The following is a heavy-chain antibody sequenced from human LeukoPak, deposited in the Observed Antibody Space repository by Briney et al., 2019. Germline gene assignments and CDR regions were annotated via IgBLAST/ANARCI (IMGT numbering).Heavy chain of an antibody. V-gene: IGHV3-74*01. J-gene: IGHJ4*02. D-gene: IGHD6-6*01. Sequence: PGGSLRLSCAASGFTFSSSWMHWARQAPGKGLVWVSRINTDGSRTDHADSVKGRFTISRDNAKDTLYLQMSSLRAEDTAVYYCAREQYSSYFDYWGQGTLVTVSS. CDR2: INTDGSRT. CDR3: AREQYSSYFDY. CDR1: GFTFSSSW.